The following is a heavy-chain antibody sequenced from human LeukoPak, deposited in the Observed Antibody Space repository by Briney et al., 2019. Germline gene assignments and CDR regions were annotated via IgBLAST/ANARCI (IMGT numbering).Heavy chain of an antibody. D-gene: IGHD1-26*01. CDR2: IKSDGRRQ. J-gene: IGHJ4*02. Sequence: GGSLRLSCAASGFTFSDYGIHWVRQAPGKGLERVAWIKSDGRRQYYADSAKGRFTISRDNSKKTVYLQANSLRAEDAAVYFCARDIWDQETRYFDYWGQGTLVTVSS. CDR3: ARDIWDQETRYFDY. V-gene: IGHV3-30*02. CDR1: GFTFSDYG.